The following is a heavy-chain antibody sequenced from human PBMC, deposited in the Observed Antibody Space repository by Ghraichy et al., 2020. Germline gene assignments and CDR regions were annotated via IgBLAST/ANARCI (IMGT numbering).Heavy chain of an antibody. CDR2: ISYHGSIK. J-gene: IGHJ6*02. D-gene: IGHD3-10*01. CDR1: GFTFSSYA. Sequence: GGSLRLSCAASGFTFSSYAMHWVRQAPGKGLEWMTIISYHGSIKFYADSVKGRFTISRDNSKNTLYLQMDSLRGEDTAVYYCARSAGSTIYYYYGLDVWGQGTTVTVSS. CDR3: ARSAGSTIYYYYGLDV. V-gene: IGHV3-30-3*01.